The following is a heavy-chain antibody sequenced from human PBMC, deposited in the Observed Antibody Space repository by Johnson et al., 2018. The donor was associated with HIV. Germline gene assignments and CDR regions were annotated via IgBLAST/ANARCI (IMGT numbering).Heavy chain of an antibody. J-gene: IGHJ3*02. CDR3: AKEFRLGYPPQIDAFDI. V-gene: IGHV3-11*04. CDR2: ISSSGTTI. Sequence: QVQLVESGGGLVKPGGSLRLSCVASGFRFSDHYMSWIRQAPGKGLEWVSYISSSGTTIYSADSVKGRFTISRDNSKNTLYLQMDSLRAEDTAVYYCAKEFRLGYPPQIDAFDIWGQGTMVTVSS. CDR1: GFRFSDHY. D-gene: IGHD3-9*01.